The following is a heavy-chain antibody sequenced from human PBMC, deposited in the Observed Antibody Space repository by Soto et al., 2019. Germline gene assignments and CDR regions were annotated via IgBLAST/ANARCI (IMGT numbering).Heavy chain of an antibody. V-gene: IGHV3-30-3*01. CDR2: LSYDGSNK. CDR3: ARARYGMDV. J-gene: IGHJ6*02. CDR1: GFTFSSYQ. Sequence: QVQLVECGGGVVQSGRSLRLSCAASGFTFSSYQIHWVRQAPGKGLEWVAVLSYDGSNKYYADSAKGRFTISRDHSKNTLYLQMNSLTSADTAVYYCARARYGMDVWGRGTTVTVSS.